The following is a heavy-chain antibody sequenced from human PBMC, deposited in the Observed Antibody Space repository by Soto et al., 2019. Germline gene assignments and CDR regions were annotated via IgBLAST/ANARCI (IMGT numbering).Heavy chain of an antibody. V-gene: IGHV3-33*01. CDR2: VWYDGGNK. Sequence: QVQLVESGGGVVQPGRSLRLSCAASGFTFSSYGMPWVRQAPGKGLEWVALVWYDGGNKYYADSVKGRFTISRDNSKNSLYLQMKSLRDEETAVYYCVRAAGYSGNDYVYYYGMDVWGQGTTVTVSS. J-gene: IGHJ6*02. D-gene: IGHD5-12*01. CDR1: GFTFSSYG. CDR3: VRAAGYSGNDYVYYYGMDV.